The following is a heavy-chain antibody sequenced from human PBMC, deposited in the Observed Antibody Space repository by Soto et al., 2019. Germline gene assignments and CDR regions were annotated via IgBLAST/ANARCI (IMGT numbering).Heavy chain of an antibody. CDR1: GGSISSYY. D-gene: IGHD1-26*01. CDR3: AASGSYFNYYYYYGMDV. Sequence: PSETLSLTCTVSGGSISSYYWSWIRQPPGKGLEWIGYIYYSGSTNHNPSLKSRVTMSVDTSKNQFSLKLSSVTAADTAVYYCAASGSYFNYYYYYGMDVWGQGTTVTVSS. J-gene: IGHJ6*02. V-gene: IGHV4-59*12. CDR2: IYYSGST.